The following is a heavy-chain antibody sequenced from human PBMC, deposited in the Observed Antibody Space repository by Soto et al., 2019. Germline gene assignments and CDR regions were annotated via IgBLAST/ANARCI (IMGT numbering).Heavy chain of an antibody. D-gene: IGHD3-22*01. V-gene: IGHV1-69*13. CDR2: IVPMFGTA. Sequence: GASVKVSCKASGGTFSRYALSWVRQAPGQGPEWMGGIVPMFGTANYAQKFQGRVTITADESTSTAYMQLSSLRSGDTAVYYCARGVYYDSRGYYFFFWGQGTLVTAPQ. J-gene: IGHJ4*02. CDR3: ARGVYYDSRGYYFFF. CDR1: GGTFSRYA.